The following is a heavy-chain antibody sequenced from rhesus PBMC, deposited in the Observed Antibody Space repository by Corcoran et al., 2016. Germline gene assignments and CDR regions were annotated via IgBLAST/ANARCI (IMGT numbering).Heavy chain of an antibody. V-gene: IGHV4-122*02. CDR2: ITYGGRT. CDR3: ARGVAADY. D-gene: IGHD2-39*01. CDR1: GGSISRDYYY. J-gene: IGHJ4*01. Sequence: QVQLQESGPGLVKPSETLSLTCAVSGGSISRDYYYWNWFRQPPGEGLEWIGYITYGGRTSNHPSLESRVTISRDTSKNQFSLNLTSVTAADTAVYYCARGVAADYWGQGVLVTVSS.